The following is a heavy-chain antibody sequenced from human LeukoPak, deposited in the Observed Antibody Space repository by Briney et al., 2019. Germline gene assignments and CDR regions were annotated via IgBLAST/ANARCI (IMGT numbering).Heavy chain of an antibody. V-gene: IGHV3-30*02. Sequence: GGSLRLSCAASGFTFSSYGMHWVRQAPGKGLEWVAFIRYDSSDKYNAGSVKGRFTISRDNSKNTLYLQMNSLRAEDTAVYYCAKDLTTVTTQGDYWGQGALVTVSS. CDR3: AKDLTTVTTQGDY. CDR1: GFTFSSYG. CDR2: IRYDSSDK. D-gene: IGHD4-17*01. J-gene: IGHJ4*02.